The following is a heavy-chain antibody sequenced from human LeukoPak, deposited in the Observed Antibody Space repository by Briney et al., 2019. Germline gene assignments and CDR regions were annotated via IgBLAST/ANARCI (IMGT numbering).Heavy chain of an antibody. J-gene: IGHJ2*01. D-gene: IGHD4-23*01. V-gene: IGHV3-13*01. CDR2: IGTAYNT. CDR1: GFTFSNYD. Sequence: GGSLRLSCVASGFTFSNYDMHWVRQATGKVLEWVSAIGTAYNTYYAGSVKGRFTISRENDENSLYLQMNNLRAGDTAVYYCARTYGGNSQWYFDLWGRGTLVTVSS. CDR3: ARTYGGNSQWYFDL.